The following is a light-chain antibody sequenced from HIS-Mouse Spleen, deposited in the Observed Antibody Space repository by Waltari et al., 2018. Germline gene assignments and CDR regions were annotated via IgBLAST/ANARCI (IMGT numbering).Light chain of an antibody. CDR1: NIGSKS. CDR3: QVWDSSSDHVV. Sequence: SYVLTQPPSVSVAPGKTARITCGGNNIGSKSVHWYQQKPGQAPVLVVYDDSDRPSGMPGRFPGSNAGNTATLTISRVEAGDEADYYCQVWDSSSDHVVFGGGTKLTVL. V-gene: IGLV3-21*03. J-gene: IGLJ2*01. CDR2: DDS.